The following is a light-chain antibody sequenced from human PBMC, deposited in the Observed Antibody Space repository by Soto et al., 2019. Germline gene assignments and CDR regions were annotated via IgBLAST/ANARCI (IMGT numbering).Light chain of an antibody. J-gene: IGLJ1*01. CDR3: TSYAGTDVHYV. V-gene: IGLV2-8*01. CDR1: RSEFGYYNY. Sequence: QSSLTQPPPPSGASGQAVTISCTGTRSEFGYYNYVSWYQQYPGKAPKLLIYEVSKRPSGVPDRFSGSKSGNTDSLTVSGLQAADEADYYCTSYAGTDVHYVFGTGTKVTVL. CDR2: EVS.